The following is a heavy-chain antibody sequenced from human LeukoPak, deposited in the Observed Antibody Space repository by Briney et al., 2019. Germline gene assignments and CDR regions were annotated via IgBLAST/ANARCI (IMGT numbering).Heavy chain of an antibody. V-gene: IGHV3-69-1*01. J-gene: IGHJ3*02. CDR1: GFTVSSNY. CDR2: ISSSSYI. D-gene: IGHD6-19*01. CDR3: ATQWLVNAFDI. Sequence: PGGSLRLSCAASGFTVSSNYMNWVRQAPGKGLEWVSSISSSSYIYYADSVKGRFTISRDNAKNSLYLQMNSLRAEDTAVYYCATQWLVNAFDIWGQGTMVTVSS.